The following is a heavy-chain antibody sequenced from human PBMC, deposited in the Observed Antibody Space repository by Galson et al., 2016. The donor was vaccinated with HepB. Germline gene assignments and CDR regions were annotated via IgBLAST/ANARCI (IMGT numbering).Heavy chain of an antibody. CDR3: ARGAATIGLAFDF. J-gene: IGHJ4*02. D-gene: IGHD4-11*01. CDR1: GYIFTYYW. CDR2: VYPGDSNT. V-gene: IGHV5-51*01. Sequence: KVSCKASGYIFTYYWIGWVRQMPGKGLEWMGIVYPGDSNTRYSPSFQGQVTISADKSISTAYLQWTSLEASDTAMYYCARGAATIGLAFDFWGQGTLITVSS.